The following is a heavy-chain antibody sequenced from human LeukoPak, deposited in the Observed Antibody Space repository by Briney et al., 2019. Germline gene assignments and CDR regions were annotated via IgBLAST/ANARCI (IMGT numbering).Heavy chain of an antibody. CDR3: AKDQQVGAAAYYFDS. Sequence: QPGRSLRLSCAASGFTFSRYGLHWVRQAPGKGLEWVAVKANDGKDKKYADSVKGRFSISRDNSKSTLYLQMNSLRAEDTGVYYCAKDQQVGAAAYYFDSWGQGTLVTVPS. V-gene: IGHV3-30*18. D-gene: IGHD2-2*01. CDR1: GFTFSRYG. CDR2: KANDGKDK. J-gene: IGHJ4*02.